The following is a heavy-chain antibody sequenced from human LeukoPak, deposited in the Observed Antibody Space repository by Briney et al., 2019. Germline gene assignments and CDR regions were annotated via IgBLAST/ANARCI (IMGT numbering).Heavy chain of an antibody. CDR2: ISAYNGNT. CDR1: GYTFTSYG. D-gene: IGHD2-15*01. J-gene: IGHJ3*02. CDR3: ASPYCSGGTCYAHDAFDI. Sequence: ASVKVSCKASGYTFTSYGISWVRQAPGHGLEWMGWISAYNGNTNYAQKLQGRVTMTTDTSTSTAYMELRSLRSDDTAVYYCASPYCSGGTCYAHDAFDIWGQGTMVTVSS. V-gene: IGHV1-18*01.